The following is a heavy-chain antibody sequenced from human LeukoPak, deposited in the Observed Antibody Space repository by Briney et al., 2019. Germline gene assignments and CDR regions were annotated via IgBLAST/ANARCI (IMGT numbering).Heavy chain of an antibody. CDR2: IYHSGST. J-gene: IGHJ4*02. Sequence: SETLSLTCAVSGGSLSSGGYSWSWIRQPPGKGLEWIGYIYHSGSTYYNPSLKSRVTISVDRSKNQFSLNLSSVTAAYTAVYYCARGRMTYCCAYWYQPHLNYWGQGTLVTVSS. V-gene: IGHV4-30-2*01. D-gene: IGHD2-21*02. CDR3: ARGRMTYCCAYWYQPHLNY. CDR1: GGSLSSGGYS.